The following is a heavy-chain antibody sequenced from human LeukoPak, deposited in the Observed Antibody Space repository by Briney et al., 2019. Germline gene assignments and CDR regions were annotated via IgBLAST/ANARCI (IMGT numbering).Heavy chain of an antibody. V-gene: IGHV3-72*01. Sequence: PRGSLRLSCAASGFTFSNHYMDWVRQAPGKGLEWVGRVRNKANSYTTEHAASVKGRFTVSRDDSKSSLYLQMNSLITEDTAVYYCARVTPTYWYFDLWGRGTLVTVSS. CDR1: GFTFSNHY. J-gene: IGHJ2*01. CDR3: ARVTPTYWYFDL. CDR2: VRNKANSYTT.